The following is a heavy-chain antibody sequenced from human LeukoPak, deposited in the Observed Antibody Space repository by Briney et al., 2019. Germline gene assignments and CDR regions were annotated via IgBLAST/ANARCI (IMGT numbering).Heavy chain of an antibody. V-gene: IGHV5-51*01. D-gene: IGHD6-13*01. Sequence: GESLKISCKGSGYSFTSYWIGWVRQMPGKGLEWMGIVYPGDSDTRYSPSFQGQVTISADKSISTAYLQWSSLKASDTAMYYCAGRMAAAGTGFDYWGQGTLVTVSS. J-gene: IGHJ4*02. CDR2: VYPGDSDT. CDR3: AGRMAAAGTGFDY. CDR1: GYSFTSYW.